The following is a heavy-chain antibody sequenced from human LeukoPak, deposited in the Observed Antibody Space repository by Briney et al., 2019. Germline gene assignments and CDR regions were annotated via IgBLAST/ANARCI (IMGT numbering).Heavy chain of an antibody. CDR2: IRSKTDVGTA. CDR1: GFTFSNAW. J-gene: IGHJ4*02. Sequence: PGGSLRLSCAASGFTFSNAWMSWVRQTPGEGLEWVGRIRSKTDVGTADYAALVKGRFNITRDDSKNTLYLQMNSLKTEDTAVYYCNTWTAADWGQGTLVTVSS. D-gene: IGHD2-2*01. V-gene: IGHV3-15*01. CDR3: NTWTAAD.